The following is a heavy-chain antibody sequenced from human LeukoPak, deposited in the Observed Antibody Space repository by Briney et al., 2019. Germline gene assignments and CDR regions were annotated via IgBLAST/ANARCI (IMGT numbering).Heavy chain of an antibody. CDR1: GGSIRSYY. CDR3: ATYSSGSYYWSFDL. J-gene: IGHJ2*01. V-gene: IGHV4-59*01. CDR2: IYYSGIT. D-gene: IGHD3-22*01. Sequence: PSETLSPTCTVSGGSIRSYYWSWIRQPPGKGLEWIGYIYYSGITNYNPSLKSRVTISVDTSKNQFSLKLSSVTAADTAVYYCATYSSGSYYWSFDLRGRGTLVTVSS.